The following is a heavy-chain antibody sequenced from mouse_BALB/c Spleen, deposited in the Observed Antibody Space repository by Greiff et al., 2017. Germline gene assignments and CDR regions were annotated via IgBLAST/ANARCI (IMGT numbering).Heavy chain of an antibody. CDR1: GFSLTSYG. CDR3: ARLDGNYYAMDY. Sequence: QVQLKQSGPDLVAPSQTLSITCTVSGFSLTSYGVHWVRQPPGKGLEWLVVIWRDGSTTYNSALKSRLSISKDDSKSQIFLKMHSRQTNDAATYYCARLDGNYYAMDYWGQGTSVTVSS. V-gene: IGHV2-6-2*01. CDR2: IWRDGST. J-gene: IGHJ4*01. D-gene: IGHD2-1*01.